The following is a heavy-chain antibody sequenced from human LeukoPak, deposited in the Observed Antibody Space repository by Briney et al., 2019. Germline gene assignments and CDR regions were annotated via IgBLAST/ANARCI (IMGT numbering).Heavy chain of an antibody. V-gene: IGHV1-18*01. CDR3: ARDLAGAWELGDYFDY. J-gene: IGHJ4*02. CDR1: GYTFTSYG. CDR2: ISAYNGNT. Sequence: ASVKVSCKASGYTFTSYGISWVRQAPGQGLEWMGWISAYNGNTNYAQKLQGRVTMTTDTSTSTAYMELRSLRSDDTAVYYCARDLAGAWELGDYFDYWGKGPLGPVSS. D-gene: IGHD1-26*01.